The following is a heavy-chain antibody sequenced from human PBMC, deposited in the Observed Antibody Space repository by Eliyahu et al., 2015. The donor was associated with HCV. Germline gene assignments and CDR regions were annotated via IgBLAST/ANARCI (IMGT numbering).Heavy chain of an antibody. Sequence: EVQLVESGGGLAQPGGSLRVSCAASGFXFSNXAMSWFRQAPGQGLGWVSSISGGGASTYYTESVRGRFTISRDNGNNTLFLHMHNLRADDTALYFCARDAPSYYLGSGSYLDYWGQGVLVSVSS. D-gene: IGHD3-10*01. CDR2: ISGGGAST. CDR1: GFXFSNXA. J-gene: IGHJ4*02. CDR3: ARDAPSYYLGSGSYLDY. V-gene: IGHV3-23*04.